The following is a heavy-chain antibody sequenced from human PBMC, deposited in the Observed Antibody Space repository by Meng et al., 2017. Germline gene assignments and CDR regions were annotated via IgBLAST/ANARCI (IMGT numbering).Heavy chain of an antibody. V-gene: IGHV3-11*01. CDR3: ARVMGSYSSDY. Sequence: QVQPVESGGGVVKPGGSLRLSCAASGFTFSDYYMSWIRQAPGKGLEWVSYITSSASTIHYADSVKGRFTISRDNAKNSLYLQMNSLSAEDTAVYYCARVMGSYSSDYWGPGTLVTVSS. J-gene: IGHJ4*02. CDR2: ITSSASTI. CDR1: GFTFSDYY. D-gene: IGHD6-13*01.